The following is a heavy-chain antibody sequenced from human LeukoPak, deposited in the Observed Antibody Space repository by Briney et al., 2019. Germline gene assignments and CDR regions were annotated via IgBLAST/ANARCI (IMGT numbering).Heavy chain of an antibody. CDR2: IYHSGST. CDR1: GYSISSGYY. V-gene: IGHV4-38-2*02. J-gene: IGHJ4*02. Sequence: SETLSLTCTVSGYSISSGYYWGWIRQPPGKGLEWIGSIYHSGSTYYNPSLKSRVTISVDTSKNQFSLKLSSVTAADTAVYYCARQSGYYDSSGYFDYWGQGTLVTVSS. D-gene: IGHD3-22*01. CDR3: ARQSGYYDSSGYFDY.